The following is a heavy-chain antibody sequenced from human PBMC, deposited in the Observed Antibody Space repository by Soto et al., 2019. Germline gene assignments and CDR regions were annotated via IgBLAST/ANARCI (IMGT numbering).Heavy chain of an antibody. CDR2: IIPIFGTA. CDR3: ARGSGGSSYYYYGMDV. V-gene: IGHV1-69*12. CDR1: GGTFSSYA. J-gene: IGHJ6*02. D-gene: IGHD2-15*01. Sequence: HVQLVQSGAEVKKPGSSVKVSCKASGGTFSSYAINWVRQAPGQGLEWMGGIIPIFGTANYAQKFQGRVTITADESTSTAYMVLSSLRSEDTAVYYCARGSGGSSYYYYGMDVWGQGTTVTVSS.